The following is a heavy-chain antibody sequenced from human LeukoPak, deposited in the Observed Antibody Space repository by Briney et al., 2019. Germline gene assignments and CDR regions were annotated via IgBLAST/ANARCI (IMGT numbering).Heavy chain of an antibody. Sequence: GGSLRLSCAASGFTFSSYEMNWVRQAPGKGLEWVSYISRSGITIYYADSVKGRFTISRDNAKNSLYLQMNSLRAEDTAVYYCARGRDFDPWGQGTLVTVSS. CDR3: ARGRDFDP. CDR2: ISRSGITI. V-gene: IGHV3-48*03. J-gene: IGHJ5*02. CDR1: GFTFSSYE.